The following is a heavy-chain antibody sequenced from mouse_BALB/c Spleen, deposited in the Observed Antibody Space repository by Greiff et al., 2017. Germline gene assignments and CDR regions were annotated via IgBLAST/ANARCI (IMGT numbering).Heavy chain of an antibody. V-gene: IGHV14-1*02. CDR2: IDPENGNT. J-gene: IGHJ3*01. CDR3: ARRYYDYGGAWFAY. CDR1: GFNIKDYY. Sequence: VQLQQSGAELVRPGALVKLSCKASGFNIKDYYMHWVKQRPEQGLEWIGWIDPENGNTIYDPKFQGKASITADTSSNPAYLQLSSLTSEDTAVYYCARRYYDYGGAWFAYWGQGTLVTVSA. D-gene: IGHD2-4*01.